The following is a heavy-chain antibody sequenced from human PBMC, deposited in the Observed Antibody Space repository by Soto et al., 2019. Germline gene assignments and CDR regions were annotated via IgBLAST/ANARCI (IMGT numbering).Heavy chain of an antibody. J-gene: IGHJ4*02. Sequence: EVQLVESGGGKVQPGGSLRLSCAGAGFSFSDFSMNWVRQAPGKGLEWMSYINRDSSVIMYADSLRGRVTISKDNAKNTLFLQINRLTVENATVYYCARDCAGTCWFADWGPGITVTVSS. CDR3: ARDCAGTCWFAD. CDR1: GFSFSDFS. CDR2: INRDSSVI. D-gene: IGHD2-15*01. V-gene: IGHV3-48*01.